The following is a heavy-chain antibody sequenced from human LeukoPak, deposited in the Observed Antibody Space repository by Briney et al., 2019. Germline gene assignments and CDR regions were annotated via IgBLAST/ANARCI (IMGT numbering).Heavy chain of an antibody. D-gene: IGHD1-26*01. CDR3: ARDHSP. CDR2: IKADGSEA. J-gene: IGHJ4*02. CDR1: GFTFSRYS. Sequence: GGSLRLSCAASGFTFSRYSLSWVRQAPGKGLEWVGNIKADGSEAYHVDSVKGRFTISRDNAKNSLYLQMNSLRAEDTAVYYCARDHSPWGQGTLVTVSS. V-gene: IGHV3-7*01.